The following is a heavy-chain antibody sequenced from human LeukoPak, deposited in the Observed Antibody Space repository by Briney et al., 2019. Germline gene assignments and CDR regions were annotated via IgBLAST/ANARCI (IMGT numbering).Heavy chain of an antibody. CDR1: GFTFSSYA. Sequence: GGSLRLSCAASGFTFSSYAMHWVRQAPGKGLEWVAVISYDGSNKYYADSVKGRFTISRDNSKNTLYLQMNSLRAEDTAVYYCARDSGWLRFGYGMDVWGQGTTVTVSS. CDR3: ARDSGWLRFGYGMDV. CDR2: ISYDGSNK. J-gene: IGHJ6*02. V-gene: IGHV3-30-3*01. D-gene: IGHD5-12*01.